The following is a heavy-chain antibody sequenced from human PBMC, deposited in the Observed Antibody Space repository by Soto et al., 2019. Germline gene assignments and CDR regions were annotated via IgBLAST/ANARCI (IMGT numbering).Heavy chain of an antibody. CDR2: INPNSGGT. Sequence: ASVKVSCKASGYTFTGYYMHWVRQAPGQGLEWMGWINPNSGGTNYAQKFQGWVTMTRDTSISTAYMELSRLRSDDTAVYYCARPHNVSPQPNPFAPWGRGTLVPVSS. CDR3: ARPHNVSPQPNPFAP. J-gene: IGHJ5*02. D-gene: IGHD3-16*01. CDR1: GYTFTGYY. V-gene: IGHV1-2*04.